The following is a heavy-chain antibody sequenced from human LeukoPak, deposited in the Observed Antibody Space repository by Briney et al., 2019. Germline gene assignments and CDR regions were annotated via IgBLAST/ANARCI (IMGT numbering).Heavy chain of an antibody. CDR1: GFTFSSYW. J-gene: IGHJ4*02. Sequence: AGSLTLSCAASGFTFSSYWRHWIRQAPGKGLVWVSRINSNGSTTSYPDSVKGRFTISRDNAKNTLYLQINSLKADSTAVYYCATWRFDYWGQGNLVAVSS. D-gene: IGHD3-3*01. V-gene: IGHV3-74*01. CDR3: ATWRFDY. CDR2: INSNGSTT.